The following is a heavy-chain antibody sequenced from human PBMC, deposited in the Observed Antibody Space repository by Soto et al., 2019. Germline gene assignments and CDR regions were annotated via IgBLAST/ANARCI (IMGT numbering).Heavy chain of an antibody. CDR2: ISSSGTMI. CDR3: ATKRGGFYYGMDV. CDR1: GFTFSDYY. D-gene: IGHD3-16*01. V-gene: IGHV3-11*01. J-gene: IGHJ6*02. Sequence: GSLRLSCAAPGFTFSDYYMNWIRQAPGKGLEWVSYISSSGTMIYYADSVKGRFTISRDNAKNSLSLQMNSLRAGDTAVYYCATKRGGFYYGMDVWGQGTTVTVSS.